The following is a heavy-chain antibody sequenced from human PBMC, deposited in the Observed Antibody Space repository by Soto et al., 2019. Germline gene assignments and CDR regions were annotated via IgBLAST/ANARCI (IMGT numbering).Heavy chain of an antibody. Sequence: GESLKISCAASGFTFDDYTMHWVRQAPGKGLEWVSLISWDGGSTYYADSVKGRFTISRDNSKNSLYLQMNSLRTEDTALYYCAKDIRPYSTRLEYYYYGMDVWGQGTTVTVSS. V-gene: IGHV3-43*01. CDR2: ISWDGGST. J-gene: IGHJ6*02. CDR3: AKDIRPYSTRLEYYYYGMDV. D-gene: IGHD4-4*01. CDR1: GFTFDDYT.